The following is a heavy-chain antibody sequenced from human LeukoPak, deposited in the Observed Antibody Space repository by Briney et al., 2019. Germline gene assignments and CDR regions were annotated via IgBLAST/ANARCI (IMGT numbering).Heavy chain of an antibody. CDR3: ARGPYSYDSSGAFDI. V-gene: IGHV4-38-2*02. CDR1: GYSISSGYY. D-gene: IGHD3-22*01. Sequence: SETLSLTCTVSGYSISSGYYWGWIRQPPGKGLEWIGSSHQSGATYYNPSLKGRVTISVDTSKNQFSLKLSSVTAADTAVYFCARGPYSYDSSGAFDIWGQGTMVTVSS. CDR2: SHQSGAT. J-gene: IGHJ3*02.